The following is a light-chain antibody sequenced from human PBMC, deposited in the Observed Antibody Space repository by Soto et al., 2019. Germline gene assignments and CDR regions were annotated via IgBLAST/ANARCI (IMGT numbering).Light chain of an antibody. J-gene: IGKJ5*01. CDR3: HQCHKWPPIT. CDR1: ENVDTN. V-gene: IGKV3-15*01. Sequence: EIVMTQSPATLSVSPGEGATLSCRASENVDTNLAWYQHKPGQALRLLIYGVSARAAGVPARFSGSGSGTEFTLTISSLEYEDVAVYYCHQCHKWPPITFGPGTRLEIK. CDR2: GVS.